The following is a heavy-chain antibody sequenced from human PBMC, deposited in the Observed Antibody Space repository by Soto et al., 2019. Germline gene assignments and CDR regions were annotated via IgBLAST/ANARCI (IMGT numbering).Heavy chain of an antibody. Sequence: PSETLSLTCTVSGDSIGGGASFWSWIRQPPGKGLEWIANVCYSGSSYYNPSLKSRLTISVDTTKNQFSLQLKSMTAADTAVYYCAKLSCTSSTCYFPGWFDPWGQGTLVTVSS. CDR1: GDSIGGGASF. V-gene: IGHV4-31*03. CDR2: VCYSGSS. D-gene: IGHD2-2*01. CDR3: AKLSCTSSTCYFPGWFDP. J-gene: IGHJ5*02.